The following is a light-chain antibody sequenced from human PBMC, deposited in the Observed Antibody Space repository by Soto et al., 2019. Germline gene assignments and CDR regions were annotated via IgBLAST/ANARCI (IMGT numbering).Light chain of an antibody. CDR2: EVS. Sequence: SVVTEPASVSGSPGQAVTIFCTGTSSDVGGYNYVSWYQQHPGKAPKLMIYEVSNRPSGVSNRFSGSNSGNTASLTISGLQAEDEADYYCSSYTSSSPYVFGTGTKVTVL. CDR3: SSYTSSSPYV. CDR1: SSDVGGYNY. J-gene: IGLJ1*01. V-gene: IGLV2-14*01.